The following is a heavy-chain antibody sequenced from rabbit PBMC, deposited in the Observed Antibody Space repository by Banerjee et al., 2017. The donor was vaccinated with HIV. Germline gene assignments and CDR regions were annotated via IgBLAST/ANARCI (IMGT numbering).Heavy chain of an antibody. Sequence: QEQLEESGGDLVKPEGSLTLTCTASGFSFSNKYVMCWVRQAPGKGLEWIACINSSSGNPVYATWAKGRFTISKTSSTTVTLQMTSLTAADTATYFCARSIAAYAYTTYGMDLWGPGTLVTVS. CDR2: INSSSGNP. V-gene: IGHV1S45*01. CDR3: ARSIAAYAYTTYGMDL. CDR1: GFSFSNKYV. D-gene: IGHD6-1*01. J-gene: IGHJ6*01.